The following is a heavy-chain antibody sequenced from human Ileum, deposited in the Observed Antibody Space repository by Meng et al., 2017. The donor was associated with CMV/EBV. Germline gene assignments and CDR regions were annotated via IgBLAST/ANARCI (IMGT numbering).Heavy chain of an antibody. D-gene: IGHD7-27*01. CDR1: GNIFTGYY. Sequence: QMQRVPDGTELKKPGASVKVSCKASGNIFTGYYMHWVRQAPGQGLEWVGCINLNSGVIDFAQKFQGRITLTRDTSITTAYMELTRLIYDDTAVYYCARENWVYDYWGQGTLVTVSS. J-gene: IGHJ4*02. V-gene: IGHV1-2*02. CDR2: INLNSGVI. CDR3: ARENWVYDY.